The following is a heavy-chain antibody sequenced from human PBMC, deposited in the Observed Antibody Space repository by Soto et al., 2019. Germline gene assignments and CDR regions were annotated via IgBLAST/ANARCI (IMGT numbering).Heavy chain of an antibody. V-gene: IGHV3-30-3*01. D-gene: IGHD3-3*01. Sequence: VGSLRLSCAASGFTFSSYAMHWVRQAPGKGLEWVAVISYDGSNKYYADSVKGRFTISRDNSKNTLYLQMNSLRAEDTAVYYCARALGVVIKPDYWGQGTLVTVSS. J-gene: IGHJ4*02. CDR1: GFTFSSYA. CDR3: ARALGVVIKPDY. CDR2: ISYDGSNK.